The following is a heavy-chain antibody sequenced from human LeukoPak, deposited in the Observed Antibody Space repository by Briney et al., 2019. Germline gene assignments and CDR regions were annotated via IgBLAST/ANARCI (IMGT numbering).Heavy chain of an antibody. J-gene: IGHJ4*02. CDR1: GFTFGDYA. Sequence: PGGSLRLSCTASGFTFGDYAMSWFRQAPGKGLEWVGFIRSKAYGGTTEYAASVKGRFTISRDDSKSIAYLQMNSLKTEDTAVYYCTRDRPYYYDSSGYYGGDYWGQGTLVTVSS. V-gene: IGHV3-49*03. CDR2: IRSKAYGGTT. CDR3: TRDRPYYYDSSGYYGGDY. D-gene: IGHD3-22*01.